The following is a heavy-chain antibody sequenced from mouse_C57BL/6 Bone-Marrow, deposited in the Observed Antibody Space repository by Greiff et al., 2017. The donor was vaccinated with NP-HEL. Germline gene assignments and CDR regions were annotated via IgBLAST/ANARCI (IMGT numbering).Heavy chain of an antibody. D-gene: IGHD2-1*01. J-gene: IGHJ3*01. CDR1: GYTFTDYY. CDR3: ARKTGNYPFAY. V-gene: IGHV1-26*01. Sequence: VQLQQSGPELVKPGASVKISCKASGYTFTDYYMNWVKQSHGKSLEWIGDINPNNGGTSYNQKFKGKATLTVDKSSSTAYMELRSLTSEDSAVYYCARKTGNYPFAYWGQGTLVTVSA. CDR2: INPNNGGT.